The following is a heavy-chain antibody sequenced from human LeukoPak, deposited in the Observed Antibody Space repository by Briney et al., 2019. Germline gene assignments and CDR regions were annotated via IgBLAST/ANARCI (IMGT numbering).Heavy chain of an antibody. D-gene: IGHD2-8*02. J-gene: IGHJ4*02. V-gene: IGHV3-48*02. CDR3: ARGPSTGLDY. Sequence: GGSLRLSCAASGFTFSSYSMNWVSQAPGKGLEWVSYISSSSSSIYYADSVKGRFTISRDNAKNSLYLQMNSLRDEDTAVYYCARGPSTGLDYWGQGTLVTVSS. CDR2: ISSSSSSI. CDR1: GFTFSSYS.